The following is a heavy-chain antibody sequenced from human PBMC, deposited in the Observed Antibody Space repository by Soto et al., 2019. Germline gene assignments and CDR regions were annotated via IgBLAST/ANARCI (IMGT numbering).Heavy chain of an antibody. Sequence: NPSETLSLTCSVSGFAISRGYYWSWVRQPPGKGLEWIGSIYPSVSSYHNPSLETRVRLSIDTSKNQFTLNLTSVTAADTALYYCAREKVGTTFFDNWGQGIQVTSPQ. J-gene: IGHJ4*02. CDR1: GFAISRGYY. CDR3: AREKVGTTFFDN. CDR2: IYPSVSS. D-gene: IGHD1-1*01. V-gene: IGHV4-38-2*02.